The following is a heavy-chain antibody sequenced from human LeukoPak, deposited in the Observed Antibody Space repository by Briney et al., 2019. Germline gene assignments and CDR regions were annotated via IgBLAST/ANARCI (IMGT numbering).Heavy chain of an antibody. CDR2: INPSGGST. CDR1: GYTFTSYY. V-gene: IGHV1-46*01. Sequence: ASVKVSCKASGYTFTSYYMHWGRQAPGQGLEWMGIINPSGGSTSYAQKFQGRVTMTRDTSTSTVYMEVRRLRSDDTAVYYCARVPLYCSGGSCYSLGMDVWGQGTTVTVSS. CDR3: ARVPLYCSGGSCYSLGMDV. J-gene: IGHJ6*02. D-gene: IGHD2-15*01.